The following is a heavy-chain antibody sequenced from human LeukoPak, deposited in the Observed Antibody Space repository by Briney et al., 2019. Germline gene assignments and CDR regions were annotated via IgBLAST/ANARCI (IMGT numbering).Heavy chain of an antibody. V-gene: IGHV4-38-2*01. CDR1: GYSISSGYY. J-gene: IGHJ3*02. CDR3: ARHDYYDSSGYYYSHAFDI. Sequence: SETLSLTCAVSGYSISSGYYWGWIRQPPGKGLEWIGSIHHSGSTYYNPSLKSRVTISVDTSKNQFSLKLSSVTAADTAVYYCARHDYYDSSGYYYSHAFDIWGQGTMVTVSS. D-gene: IGHD3-22*01. CDR2: IHHSGST.